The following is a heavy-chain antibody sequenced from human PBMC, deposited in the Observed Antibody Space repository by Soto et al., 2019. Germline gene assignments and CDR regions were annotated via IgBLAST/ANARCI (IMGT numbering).Heavy chain of an antibody. CDR2: IYYSGST. CDR3: ARDFRYSYDENYFDY. V-gene: IGHV4-59*01. J-gene: IGHJ4*02. CDR1: GGSISSYY. D-gene: IGHD5-18*01. Sequence: PSETLSLTCTVSGGSISSYYLSWIRQPPGKGLEWIGYIYYSGSTNYNPSLKSRVTISVDTSKNQFSLKLSSVTAADTAVYYCARDFRYSYDENYFDYWGQGTLVTVSS.